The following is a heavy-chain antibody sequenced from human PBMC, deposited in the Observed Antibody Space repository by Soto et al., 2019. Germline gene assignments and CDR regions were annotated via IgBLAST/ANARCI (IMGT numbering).Heavy chain of an antibody. V-gene: IGHV1-2*02. J-gene: IGHJ4*02. CDR3: ARKIRESNFDY. Sequence: ASVKVSCKVSGYSFVGYYLHWMRQAPGQGLEWLGWINPTTGGTNYPQKFQGRVTMTRDTSKSTAYMELSRLRSDDTAVYFCARKIRESNFDYWGQGTLVTASS. CDR1: GYSFVGYY. CDR2: INPTTGGT.